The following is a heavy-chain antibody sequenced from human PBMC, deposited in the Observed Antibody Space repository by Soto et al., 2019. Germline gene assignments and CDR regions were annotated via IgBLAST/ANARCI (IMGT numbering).Heavy chain of an antibody. CDR2: ISAYNGNT. J-gene: IGHJ4*02. CDR3: ARDLEQWLLGDY. Sequence: ASVKVSCKASGYTFTSYGISCVRQAPGQGLEWMGWISAYNGNTNYAQKLQGRVTMTTDTSTSTAYMELRSLRSDDTAVYYCARDLEQWLLGDYWGQGTLVTVSS. V-gene: IGHV1-18*04. D-gene: IGHD6-19*01. CDR1: GYTFTSYG.